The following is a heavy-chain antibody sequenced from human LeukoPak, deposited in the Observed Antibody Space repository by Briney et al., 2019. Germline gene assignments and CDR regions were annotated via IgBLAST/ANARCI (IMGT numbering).Heavy chain of an antibody. Sequence: GGSLRLSCSASGFTFSSYDMHWVRQATGKGLEWVSAIGTAGDTYYPGSVKGRFTISRENAKNPLYLQMNSLRAGNTAVYYCARGDMTTVTYFDYWGQGTLVTVSS. V-gene: IGHV3-13*01. D-gene: IGHD4-17*01. CDR2: IGTAGDT. J-gene: IGHJ4*02. CDR1: GFTFSSYD. CDR3: ARGDMTTVTYFDY.